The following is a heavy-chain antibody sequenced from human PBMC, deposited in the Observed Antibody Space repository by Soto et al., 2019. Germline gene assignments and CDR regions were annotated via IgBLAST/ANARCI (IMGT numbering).Heavy chain of an antibody. CDR1: GFTFSSYS. D-gene: IGHD6-13*01. J-gene: IGHJ3*02. V-gene: IGHV3-48*01. Sequence: GGSLRLSCAASGFTFSSYSMNWVRQAPGKGLEWVSYISSSSSTIYYADSVKGRFTISRDNAKNSLYLQMNSLRAEDTAVYYWARYASIAAAGTISEAFDIWGQGTMVTVSS. CDR3: ARYASIAAAGTISEAFDI. CDR2: ISSSSSTI.